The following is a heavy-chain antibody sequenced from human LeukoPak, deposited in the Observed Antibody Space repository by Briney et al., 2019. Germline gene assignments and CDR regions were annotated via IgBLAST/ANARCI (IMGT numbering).Heavy chain of an antibody. Sequence: GGSLRLSCAASGLTFSRYNMNWVRQAPGGGLEWIAHINTKGGLIYYANSVKGRFTISRDNSKNTLYLQMNSLRAEDTAVYYCAKDRYGDYVGTFDYWGQGTLVTVSS. CDR2: INTKGGLI. CDR1: GLTFSRYN. CDR3: AKDRYGDYVGTFDY. V-gene: IGHV3-48*01. D-gene: IGHD4-17*01. J-gene: IGHJ4*02.